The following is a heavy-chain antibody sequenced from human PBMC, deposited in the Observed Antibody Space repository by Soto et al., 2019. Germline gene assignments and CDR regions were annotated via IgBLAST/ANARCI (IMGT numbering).Heavy chain of an antibody. V-gene: IGHV1-8*02. D-gene: IGHD3-10*01. CDR1: GGTFSSYA. J-gene: IGHJ4*02. CDR3: AREMVRGVGSDY. Sequence: GASVKVSCKASGGTFSSYAISWVRPATGQGFEYLGWMNPNSGNTGYVQKLQGRVTMTRDTSTSTAYMELSSLRSDDTAVFYCAREMVRGVGSDYWGQGTLVTVSS. CDR2: MNPNSGNT.